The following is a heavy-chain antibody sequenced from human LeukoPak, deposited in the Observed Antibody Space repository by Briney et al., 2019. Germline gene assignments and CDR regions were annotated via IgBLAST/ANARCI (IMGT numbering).Heavy chain of an antibody. D-gene: IGHD3-22*01. CDR1: GGSISSSSYY. Sequence: SETLSLTCTVSGGSISSSSYYWGWIRQPPGKGLEWIGSIYYSGSTYYNPSLKSRVTISVDTSKNQFSLRLSSVAAADTAVYYCARQSSGYYLTAFYYFDYWGQGTLVTVSS. V-gene: IGHV4-39*07. CDR3: ARQSSGYYLTAFYYFDY. CDR2: IYYSGST. J-gene: IGHJ4*02.